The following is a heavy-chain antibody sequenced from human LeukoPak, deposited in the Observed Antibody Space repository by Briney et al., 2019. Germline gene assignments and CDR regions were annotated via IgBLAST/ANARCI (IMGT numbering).Heavy chain of an antibody. V-gene: IGHV4-38-2*02. J-gene: IGHJ4*02. CDR1: GYSISSGYY. CDR2: IYHSGST. Sequence: KASETLSLTCTVSGYSISSGYYWGWIRQPPGKGLEWIGTIYHSGSTYYNSSLKSRVTISVDTSKNQFSLKLSSVTAADTAVYYCARHLRRFGVAHSWGQGTLVTVSS. CDR3: ARHLRRFGVAHS. D-gene: IGHD3-3*01.